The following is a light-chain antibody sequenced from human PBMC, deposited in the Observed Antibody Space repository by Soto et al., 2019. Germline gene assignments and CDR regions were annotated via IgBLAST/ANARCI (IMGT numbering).Light chain of an antibody. V-gene: IGKV1-9*01. J-gene: IGKJ4*01. Sequence: IQLTQSPSSLSASVGDRVTITCRASQGISSSLAWYQQKPEKAPKLLIYAASTLQSGVPSRFSGSGSGTDFTLTISSLQPEDFATYYCHHLNSYPRGFGGGTKVEIK. CDR2: AAS. CDR1: QGISSS. CDR3: HHLNSYPRG.